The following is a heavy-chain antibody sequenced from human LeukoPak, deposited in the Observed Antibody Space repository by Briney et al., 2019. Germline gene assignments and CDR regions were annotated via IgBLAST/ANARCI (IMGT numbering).Heavy chain of an antibody. D-gene: IGHD6-6*01. J-gene: IGHJ4*02. V-gene: IGHV5-10-1*01. Sequence: GESLKISCKGSGYSFTSYWISWVRQMPGKGLEWVGRIDPSDSYTNYSPSFQGHVTLSADKSISTAYLQWSSLKASDTAMYYCARHLRSSDPCDYWGQGTLVTVSS. CDR3: ARHLRSSDPCDY. CDR1: GYSFTSYW. CDR2: IDPSDSYT.